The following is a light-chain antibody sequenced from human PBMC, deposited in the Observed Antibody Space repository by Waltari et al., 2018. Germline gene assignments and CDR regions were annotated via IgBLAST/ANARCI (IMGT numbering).Light chain of an antibody. CDR3: QQYNTFPWT. Sequence: LPLSPSPSALPASIASQITITCRASQSISTSLAWYQQKPGKAPNLLIYKASALESGVPSRFSGSGSATDFTLTISGLQPDDFATYFCQQYNTFPWTFGQGTKVEIK. J-gene: IGKJ1*01. CDR2: KAS. CDR1: QSISTS. V-gene: IGKV1-5*03.